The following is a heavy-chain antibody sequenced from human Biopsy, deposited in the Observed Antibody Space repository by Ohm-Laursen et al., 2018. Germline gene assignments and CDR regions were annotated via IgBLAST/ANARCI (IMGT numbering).Heavy chain of an antibody. J-gene: IGHJ6*02. CDR1: GFPFTGFS. Sequence: SLRLSCTASGFPFTGFSMDWVRQAPGKGLEWVAAISYDGSKTDYGDSVKGRLNISRDNSKNTLDLQMSGLRVEDTAVYFCAKDKGTFNFYYYGMDVWGQGTTVTVSS. CDR2: ISYDGSKT. V-gene: IGHV3-30*18. D-gene: IGHD2/OR15-2a*01. CDR3: AKDKGTFNFYYYGMDV.